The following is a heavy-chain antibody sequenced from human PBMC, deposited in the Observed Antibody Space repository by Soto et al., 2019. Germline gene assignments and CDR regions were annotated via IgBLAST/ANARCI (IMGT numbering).Heavy chain of an antibody. Sequence: EVQLVESGGDLVQPGGSLRLSCAASGFTCSTHWMSWVRQAPGKGLEWVANINDDGSERNYADSVRGRFSVSRDNAKNSLILQMNGLRVEDTALYYCAKDVRWGQGTQVTVSS. J-gene: IGHJ4*02. CDR3: AKDVR. CDR2: INDDGSER. V-gene: IGHV3-7*05. CDR1: GFTCSTHW.